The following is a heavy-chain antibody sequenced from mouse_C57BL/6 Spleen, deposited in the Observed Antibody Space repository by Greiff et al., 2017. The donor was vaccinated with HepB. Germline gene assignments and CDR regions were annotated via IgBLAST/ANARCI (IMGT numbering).Heavy chain of an antibody. CDR3: ARRYEYDKGYYAMDY. D-gene: IGHD2-4*01. CDR2: IDPSDSYT. Sequence: QVQLQQPGAELVKPGASVKLSCKASGYTFTSYWMQWVKQRPGQGLEWIGEIDPSDSYTNYTQKFKGKATLTVDTSTSTAYMQLSSLTSEDSAVYSCARRYEYDKGYYAMDYWGQGTSVTVSS. CDR1: GYTFTSYW. V-gene: IGHV1-50*01. J-gene: IGHJ4*01.